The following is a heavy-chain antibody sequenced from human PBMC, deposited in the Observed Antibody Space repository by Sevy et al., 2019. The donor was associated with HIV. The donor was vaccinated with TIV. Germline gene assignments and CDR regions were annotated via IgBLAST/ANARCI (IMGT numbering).Heavy chain of an antibody. CDR2: INWNSGII. CDR1: GFTFGDHA. D-gene: IGHD6-19*01. CDR3: ARDVSSGHTAHSYDYHYGLDV. V-gene: IGHV3-9*01. Sequence: SLKISCVASGFTFGDHAMHWVRQAPGKGLEWVSGINWNSGIIAYADSVKGRFTISRDNIKNSLYLQMNSLRSEDTALYYCARDVSSGHTAHSYDYHYGLDVWGQGTTVTVSS. J-gene: IGHJ6*02.